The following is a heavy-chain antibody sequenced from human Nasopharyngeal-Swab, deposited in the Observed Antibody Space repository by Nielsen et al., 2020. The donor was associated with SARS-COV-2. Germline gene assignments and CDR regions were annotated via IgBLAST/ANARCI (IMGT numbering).Heavy chain of an antibody. Sequence: SETLSLTCTVSGGSISSYYWSWIRQPPGKGLEWIGYIYYSGSTNYNPSLKSRVTISVDTSKNQFSLKLSSVTAADTAVYYCARPVSDSSGYYYPHYYYYYMDVWGKGTTVTVSS. J-gene: IGHJ6*03. D-gene: IGHD3-22*01. CDR1: GGSISSYY. CDR3: ARPVSDSSGYYYPHYYYYYMDV. CDR2: IYYSGST. V-gene: IGHV4-59*08.